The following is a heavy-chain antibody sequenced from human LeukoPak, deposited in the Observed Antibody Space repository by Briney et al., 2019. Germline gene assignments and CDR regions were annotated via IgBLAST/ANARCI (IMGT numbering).Heavy chain of an antibody. CDR2: ISSSSSTI. D-gene: IGHD1-26*01. J-gene: IGHJ4*02. CDR1: GFTFSSYW. Sequence: GGSLRLSCAASGFTFSSYWMSWVRQAPGKGLEWVSYISSSSSTIYYADSVKGRFTISRDNAKNSLYLQMNSLRAEDTAVYYCARAPGRREPPAWFDYWGQGTLVTVSS. V-gene: IGHV3-48*01. CDR3: ARAPGRREPPAWFDY.